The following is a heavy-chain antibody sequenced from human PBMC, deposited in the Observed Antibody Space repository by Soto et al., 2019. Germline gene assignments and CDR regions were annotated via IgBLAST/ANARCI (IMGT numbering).Heavy chain of an antibody. V-gene: IGHV1-69*13. Sequence: SVKVSCKASGGTFSSYAISWVRQAPGQGLEWMGGIIPIFGTANYAQKFQGRVTITADESTSTAYMELSSLRSEDTAVYYCAREGSGYDYYYGMDVWGQGTTVTVSS. CDR1: GGTFSSYA. J-gene: IGHJ6*02. CDR2: IIPIFGTA. D-gene: IGHD3-22*01. CDR3: AREGSGYDYYYGMDV.